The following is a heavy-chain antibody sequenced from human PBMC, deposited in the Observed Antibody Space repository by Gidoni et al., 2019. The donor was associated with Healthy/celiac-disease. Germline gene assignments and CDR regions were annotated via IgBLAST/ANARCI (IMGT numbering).Heavy chain of an antibody. CDR2: LSDNGSNK. D-gene: IGHD3-10*01. V-gene: IGHV3-30*01. Sequence: VQLVASGGGVVEPGRSWGCTWAALGVTSSRVVMHWVRQAPAQGLGWVAVLSDNGSNKYYAGSVKGRFTISRDNSKNTLYLQMNSLRAEDTAVYYCARDLSESSHYYGSGSYGYWGQGTLVTVSS. CDR1: GVTSSRVV. CDR3: ARDLSESSHYYGSGSYGY. J-gene: IGHJ4*02.